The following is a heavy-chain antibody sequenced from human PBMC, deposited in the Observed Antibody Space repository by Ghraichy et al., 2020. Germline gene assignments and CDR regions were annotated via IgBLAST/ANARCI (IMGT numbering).Heavy chain of an antibody. D-gene: IGHD2-2*01. V-gene: IGHV4-59*01. Sequence: SETLSLTCTVSGGSISSYYWSWIRQPPGKGLEWIGYIYYSGSTNYNPSLKSLVTISVDTSKNQFSLKLSSVTAADTAVYYCARVVCSSTSCYAGVTNWFDPWGQGTLVTVSS. CDR2: IYYSGST. CDR3: ARVVCSSTSCYAGVTNWFDP. J-gene: IGHJ5*02. CDR1: GGSISSYY.